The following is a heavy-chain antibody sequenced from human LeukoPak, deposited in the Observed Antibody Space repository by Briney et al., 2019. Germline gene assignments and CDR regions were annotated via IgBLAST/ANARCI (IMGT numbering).Heavy chain of an antibody. CDR2: IYPGDSDT. Sequence: PGESLKISCNGSGYSFTSYWIGWVRQMTGKGLEWMGIIYPGDSDTRYSPSFQGQVTNSADKSISTAYLQWSSMKASDTAMYYCASQMYSSGLAYFDYWGQGTLVTVSS. CDR3: ASQMYSSGLAYFDY. D-gene: IGHD6-19*01. J-gene: IGHJ4*02. V-gene: IGHV5-51*01. CDR1: GYSFTSYW.